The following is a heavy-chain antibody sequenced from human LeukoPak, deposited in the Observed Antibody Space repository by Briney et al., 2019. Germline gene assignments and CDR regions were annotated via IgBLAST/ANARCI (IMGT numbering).Heavy chain of an antibody. J-gene: IGHJ4*02. D-gene: IGHD1-26*01. CDR3: AKDQKKSGSYYVPTPIDY. Sequence: GGSLRLSCAASGFTFSSYAMHWVRQAPGKGLEWVAVISYDGSNKYYADSVKGRFTISRDNSKNTLYLQMNSLRAEDTAVYYCAKDQKKSGSYYVPTPIDYWGQGTLVTVSS. CDR1: GFTFSSYA. CDR2: ISYDGSNK. V-gene: IGHV3-30*04.